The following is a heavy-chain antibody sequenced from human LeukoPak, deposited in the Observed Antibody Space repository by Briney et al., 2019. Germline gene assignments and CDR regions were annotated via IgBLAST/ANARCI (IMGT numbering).Heavy chain of an antibody. CDR1: GASFSGYF. V-gene: IGHV4-34*01. Sequence: SETLSLTCAVSGASFSGYFWNWIRQSPEKGLGWIGEIKYDGTTNYNPSLTSRVTMSIDKATNQFHLKVTSLTAADTAVYYCARGPDYYGDYISWFPDAFHIWGQGTLVSVSP. D-gene: IGHD4-17*01. J-gene: IGHJ3*02. CDR2: IKYDGTT. CDR3: ARGPDYYGDYISWFPDAFHI.